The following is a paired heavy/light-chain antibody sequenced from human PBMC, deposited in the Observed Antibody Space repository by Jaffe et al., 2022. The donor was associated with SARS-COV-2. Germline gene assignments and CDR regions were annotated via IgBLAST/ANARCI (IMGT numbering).Light chain of an antibody. Sequence: QSALTQPASVSGSPGQSITISCTGTSSDVGGFDYVSWYQQHPGKAPKLMIYDVSNRPSGVSNRFSGSKSGNTASLTISGLQAEDEADYYCSSYTIGAYLFGTGTEVTVL. J-gene: IGLJ1*01. CDR1: SSDVGGFDY. V-gene: IGLV2-14*01. CDR2: DVS. CDR3: SSYTIGAYL.
Heavy chain of an antibody. Sequence: EVQLVESGGGLVQPGGSLKLSCAASGFTFSNHWMSWVRQAPGKGLEWVVSIKKDGSEKNYMDSVNGRFTVSRDNAKNSLYLQMHSLRAEDTAMYYCASNIEGVTPGDHWGQGTLVTVSP. D-gene: IGHD2-8*01. V-gene: IGHV3-7*01. J-gene: IGHJ4*02. CDR3: ASNIEGVTPGDH. CDR2: IKKDGSEK. CDR1: GFTFSNHW.